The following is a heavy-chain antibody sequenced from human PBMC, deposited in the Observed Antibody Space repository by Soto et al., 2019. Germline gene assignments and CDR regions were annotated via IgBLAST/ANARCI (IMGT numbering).Heavy chain of an antibody. Sequence: GGSLRLSCAASGFTFSTYAMSWGRQASGKGLEWVSLINGGGNTYYAGSVKGRFTISRENSKNTLYLQMTSLRAEDTAVYYCIAATGTNSYFQHWGQGTLVTVSS. J-gene: IGHJ1*01. CDR1: GFTFSTYA. V-gene: IGHV3-23*01. CDR3: IAATGTNSYFQH. CDR2: INGGGNT. D-gene: IGHD6-13*01.